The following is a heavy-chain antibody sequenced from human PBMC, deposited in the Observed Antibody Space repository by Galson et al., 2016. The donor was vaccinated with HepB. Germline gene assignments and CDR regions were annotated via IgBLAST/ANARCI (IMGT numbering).Heavy chain of an antibody. CDR1: GFVFSNFG. Sequence: SLRLSCAASGFVFSNFGLRWVRQAPGKGLEWVASISTRRTTYYSDSVQGRFTTSRDNSNNTLYLQMNGLRAEDTAVYYCAKERLVRRIFDHWGQGTLLTVSS. CDR2: ISTRRTT. J-gene: IGHJ4*02. D-gene: IGHD1-1*01. V-gene: IGHV3-23*01. CDR3: AKERLVRRIFDH.